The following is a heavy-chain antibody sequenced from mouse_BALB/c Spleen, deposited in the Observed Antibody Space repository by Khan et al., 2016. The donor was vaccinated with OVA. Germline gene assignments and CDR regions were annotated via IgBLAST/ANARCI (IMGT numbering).Heavy chain of an antibody. CDR1: GYTFTNYG. CDR2: INTYTGEP. J-gene: IGHJ1*01. CDR3: ARGASYWYIDV. V-gene: IGHV9-1*02. Sequence: QIQLVQFGPELKKPGETVKISCKASGYTFTNYGMNWVKQAPGKGLKWMGWINTYTGEPTHTDDFKGRFAFSLETSASTAYLQINNLKNEDKVTYFCARGASYWYIDVWGAGTTVTVSS.